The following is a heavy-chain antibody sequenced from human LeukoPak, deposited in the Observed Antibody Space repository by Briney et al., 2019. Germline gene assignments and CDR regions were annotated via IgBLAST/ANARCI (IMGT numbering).Heavy chain of an antibody. J-gene: IGHJ4*02. CDR3: AKIMDGWYGGGN. CDR1: GFTFSSYA. Sequence: GESLRLSCAASGFTFSSYAMSWVRRAPGKGLEWVSGITTSGGSASYADSVKGRFTISRDNSNNILFLQVSSLRAEDTAVYYCAKIMDGWYGGGNWGQGTLVTVSS. D-gene: IGHD6-19*01. CDR2: ITTSGGSA. V-gene: IGHV3-23*01.